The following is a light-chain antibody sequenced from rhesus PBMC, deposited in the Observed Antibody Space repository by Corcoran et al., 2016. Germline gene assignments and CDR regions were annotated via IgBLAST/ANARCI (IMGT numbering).Light chain of an antibody. J-gene: IGKJ4*01. CDR2: AAS. Sequence: DIQMTQSPSSLSASVGDRVTITCRASENVNNYLHWYQQKPGKAPKPLIYAASTLQSGVPSRFSGSGAGTDYTFTISSLQPEDVATYYCQHSYGTPLTFGGGTKVEIK. CDR3: QHSYGTPLT. CDR1: ENVNNY. V-gene: IGKV1-74*01.